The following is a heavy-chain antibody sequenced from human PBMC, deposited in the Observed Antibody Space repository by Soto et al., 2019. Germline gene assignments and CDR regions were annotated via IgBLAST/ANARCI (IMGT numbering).Heavy chain of an antibody. CDR2: IYWDGDK. CDR3: ALASYCTHGLCYTAVDS. V-gene: IGHV2-5*02. J-gene: IGHJ4*02. CDR1: GFSLTTSGVG. D-gene: IGHD2-8*01. Sequence: QITLKESGPTLVKPTQTLTLTCTFSGFSLTTSGVGVGWIRQPPGKALECLALIYWDGDKRYSPSLRSRLTITKDTSKNQVVLTMTNMDPVDTATYYCALASYCTHGLCYTAVDSWGQGTLVTVSS.